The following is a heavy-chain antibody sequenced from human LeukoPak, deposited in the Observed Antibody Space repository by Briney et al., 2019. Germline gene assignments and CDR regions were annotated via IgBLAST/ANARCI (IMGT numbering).Heavy chain of an antibody. D-gene: IGHD7-27*01. V-gene: IGHV3-48*01. CDR2: IGSTSSSI. Sequence: GGPVRLSCAASGFSFSNYNMNWVRQARGKGLEWVSYIGSTSSSIHYADSVKGRFTISKDNAKTSLYLQMKSLRPADTAVYYCARESPWGFDAFDVWGQGTVVTVSS. J-gene: IGHJ3*01. CDR1: GFSFSNYN. CDR3: ARESPWGFDAFDV.